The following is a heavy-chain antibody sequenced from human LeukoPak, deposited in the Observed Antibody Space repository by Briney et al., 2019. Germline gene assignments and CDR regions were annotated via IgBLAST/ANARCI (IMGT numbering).Heavy chain of an antibody. Sequence: PGGSLRLSCAASGFTFSDYYMSWIRQAPGKGLEWVSYISSSSSYTNYADSVKGRFTISRDNAKNSLYLQMNSLRAEDTAVNYCARGDSSGYYIDYWGQGTLVTVSS. D-gene: IGHD3-22*01. CDR2: ISSSSSYT. CDR3: ARGDSSGYYIDY. V-gene: IGHV3-11*06. J-gene: IGHJ4*02. CDR1: GFTFSDYY.